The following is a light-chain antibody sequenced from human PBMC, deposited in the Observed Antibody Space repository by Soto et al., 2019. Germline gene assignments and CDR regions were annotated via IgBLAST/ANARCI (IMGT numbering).Light chain of an antibody. J-gene: IGLJ2*01. CDR2: EVS. Sequence: QSALTQPASVSGSPGQSITISCTGTSSDLGGYNYVSWYQQHPGKAPKVMIYEVSNRPSGVSNRFSGSKSGNTASLTISGLHAEYEADYYCSSYTSSSTLVFGGGTKLTVL. CDR3: SSYTSSSTLV. CDR1: SSDLGGYNY. V-gene: IGLV2-14*01.